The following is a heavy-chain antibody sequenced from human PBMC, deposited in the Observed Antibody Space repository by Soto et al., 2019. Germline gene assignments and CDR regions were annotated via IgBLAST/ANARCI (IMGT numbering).Heavy chain of an antibody. V-gene: IGHV4-39*01. Sequence: SETLSLTCTVSGGSLSSSSYYWGCIRQPPGKGREGSGSVYYTRSTYYNPSLKSRVTISVDTSENQFSLKLSSVPAPDTAVYYCARHSIGHSRRGYYYRSQFDPWGQGALVTVSS. J-gene: IGHJ5*02. D-gene: IGHD3-10*01. CDR1: GGSLSSSSYY. CDR2: VYYTRST. CDR3: ARHSIGHSRRGYYYRSQFDP.